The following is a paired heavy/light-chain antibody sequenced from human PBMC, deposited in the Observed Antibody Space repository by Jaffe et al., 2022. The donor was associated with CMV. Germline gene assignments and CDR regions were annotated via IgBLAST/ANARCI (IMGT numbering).Light chain of an antibody. Sequence: SYELTQPPSVSVSPGQTAKITCSGDALPNQYGYWYQQKPGQAPVLVMYKDTERPSGIPERFSGSTSGTTVTLTIGGVQAEDEADYYCQSADNSGSVVFGGGTKLTVL. CDR3: QSADNSGSVV. V-gene: IGLV3-25*03. CDR2: KDT. CDR1: ALPNQY. J-gene: IGLJ2*01.
Heavy chain of an antibody. V-gene: IGHV4-59*01. CDR3: TRGAHHPARSGSYYTHFDS. J-gene: IGHJ4*02. D-gene: IGHD3-10*01. CDR1: GGSISTYY. Sequence: QVQLQESGPGLVKPSETLSLTCTVSGGSISTYYWSWIRQPPGKGLEWIAHIYYSGTANYNPSLKSRVTISVDTSRNRFSLRLTSVAASDTAVYYCTRGAHHPARSGSYYTHFDSWGQGTLVTVSS. CDR2: IYYSGTA.